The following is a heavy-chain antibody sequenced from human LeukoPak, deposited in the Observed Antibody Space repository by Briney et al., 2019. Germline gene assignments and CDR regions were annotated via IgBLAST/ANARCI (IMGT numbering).Heavy chain of an antibody. CDR2: INHSGST. J-gene: IGHJ4*02. CDR1: GGSFSGYY. CDR3: ASTTYDYDTSGHYFLDY. Sequence: SETLSLTCAVYGGSFSGYYWSWIRQPPGKGLEWIGEINHSGSTNYNPSLKSRVTISVDTSKNQFSLKLSSVTAADTAVYYCASTTYDYDTSGHYFLDYWGQGSLVTVSS. D-gene: IGHD3-22*01. V-gene: IGHV4-34*01.